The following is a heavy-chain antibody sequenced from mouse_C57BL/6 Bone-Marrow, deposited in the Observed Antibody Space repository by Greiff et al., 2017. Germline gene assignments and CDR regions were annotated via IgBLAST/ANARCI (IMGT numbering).Heavy chain of an antibody. Sequence: DVQLVESGGGLVQPKGSLKLSCAASGFTFNTYAMHWVRQAPGKGLEWVARIRSKSSNYATYYADSVKDRFTISRDDSQSMLYLQMNNLKTEATAMYYCVSPRVERGKAYWGQGTLVTVSA. J-gene: IGHJ3*01. CDR2: IRSKSSNYAT. D-gene: IGHD1-1*01. V-gene: IGHV10-3*01. CDR3: VSPRVERGKAY. CDR1: GFTFNTYA.